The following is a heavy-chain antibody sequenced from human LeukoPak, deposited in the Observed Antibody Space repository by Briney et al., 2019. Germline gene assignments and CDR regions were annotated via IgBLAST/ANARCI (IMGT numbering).Heavy chain of an antibody. J-gene: IGHJ4*02. Sequence: PSDTLSLTCTVSGHSINSLDLWSWVRQPPGKGLEWIEEMYLSGTTHSNPSVKSRVIISIDKSKSQFFLNLSSVTAADTAVYYCAGLVGRYSSGLYYYYFDYWGQGTLVTVSS. D-gene: IGHD3-22*01. CDR1: GHSINSLDL. V-gene: IGHV4-4*02. CDR2: MYLSGTT. CDR3: AGLVGRYSSGLYYYYFDY.